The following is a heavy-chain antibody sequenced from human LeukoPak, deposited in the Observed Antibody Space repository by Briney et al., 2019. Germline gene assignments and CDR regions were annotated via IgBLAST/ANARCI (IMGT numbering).Heavy chain of an antibody. D-gene: IGHD4-11*01. Sequence: AGSLRLSCAASGFTFSGYSMTWVRQAPGKGLDWVSSITGSNNYIYYADSVKGRFIISRDSAKNSLYLQMNSLRAEGKAVYYCARALATVNAFDIWGHGTMVTVSS. CDR2: ITGSNNYI. CDR1: GFTFSGYS. V-gene: IGHV3-21*01. CDR3: ARALATVNAFDI. J-gene: IGHJ3*02.